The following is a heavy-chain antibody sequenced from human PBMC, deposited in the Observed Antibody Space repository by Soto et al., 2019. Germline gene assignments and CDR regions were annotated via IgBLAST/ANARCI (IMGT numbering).Heavy chain of an antibody. V-gene: IGHV1-69*12. CDR2: IIPIFGTA. J-gene: IGHJ3*02. CDR3: ASWTIVVVSPDQLRDAFDI. CDR1: GGTFSSYA. Sequence: QVQLVQSGAEVKKPGSSVKVSCKASGGTFSSYAISWVRQAPGQGLEWMGGIIPIFGTANYAQKFQGRVTITADESTSAAYMEVSSLSSEDTAVYYCASWTIVVVSPDQLRDAFDIWGEGTMVTVSS. D-gene: IGHD2-21*01.